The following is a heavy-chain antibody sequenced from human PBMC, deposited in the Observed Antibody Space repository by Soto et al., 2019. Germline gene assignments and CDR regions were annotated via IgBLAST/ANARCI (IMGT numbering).Heavy chain of an antibody. D-gene: IGHD3-10*01. Sequence: QSGGSLRLSCEVSGFIFSSYWMHWVRQVPGKGLVWVSRTNEDGSITNYADSVRGRFTISRDNAKNTLYLEMNSLRVEDAAVYYFTRDFGGGGEYWGQGTLVTVSS. CDR2: TNEDGSIT. V-gene: IGHV3-74*01. J-gene: IGHJ4*02. CDR1: GFIFSSYW. CDR3: TRDFGGGGEY.